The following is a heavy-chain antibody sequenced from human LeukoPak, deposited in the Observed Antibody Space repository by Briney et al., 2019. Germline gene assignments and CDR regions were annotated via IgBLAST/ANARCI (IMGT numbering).Heavy chain of an antibody. D-gene: IGHD3-3*01. CDR2: INPSGGST. J-gene: IGHJ4*02. V-gene: IGHV1-46*01. CDR1: VYTFTGYF. CDR3: ARDRTLYDDFWSCYSYPLYG. Sequence: ASVKVCCQASVYTFTGYFMHWVREAPGQGLAWMGIINPSGGSTSYGQKFQGRVSMTRDTSTSTVYMELSSLRSEDTAVYYCARDRTLYDDFWSCYSYPLYGWGQGTLVTVSS.